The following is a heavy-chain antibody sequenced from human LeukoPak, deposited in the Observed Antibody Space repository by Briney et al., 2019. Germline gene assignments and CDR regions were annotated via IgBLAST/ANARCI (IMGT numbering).Heavy chain of an antibody. CDR2: INPNSGGT. D-gene: IGHD2-15*01. CDR3: ARGYCSGGSCYSVENWFDP. J-gene: IGHJ5*02. V-gene: IGHV1-2*06. CDR1: GYTFTGYY. Sequence: GASVKVSCKAAGYTFTGYYMFWVRQAPGQGLEWMGRINPNSGGTNYAQKFQGRVTITRDTSISTAYMELSRLRSDDTAVYYCARGYCSGGSCYSVENWFDPGGQGTLVTVSA.